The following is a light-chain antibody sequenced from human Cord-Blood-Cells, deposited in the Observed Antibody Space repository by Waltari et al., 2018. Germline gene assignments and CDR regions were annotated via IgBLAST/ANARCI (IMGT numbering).Light chain of an antibody. Sequence: QAVLTQPSSLSASPGASASLTCTLRSGLNVGTYSIYWYQQKPGSPPQYLLRYKSDSDKQQGSGVPSRFSGSKDASANAGILLISGLQSEDEADYYCMIWHSSAWVFGGGTKLTVL. V-gene: IGLV5-45*02. CDR2: YKSDSDK. CDR1: SGLNVGTYS. CDR3: MIWHSSAWV. J-gene: IGLJ3*02.